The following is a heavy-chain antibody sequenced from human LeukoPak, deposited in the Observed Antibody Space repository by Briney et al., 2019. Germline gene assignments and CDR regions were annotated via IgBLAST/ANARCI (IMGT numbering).Heavy chain of an antibody. Sequence: PGGSLRLSCAASGFTFSSYAMSWVRQAPGKGLEWVANIKQDGSEKYYVDSVKGRFTISRDNAKNSLYLQMNSLRAEDTAVYYCARTFGADWGQGTLVTVSS. CDR1: GFTFSSYA. CDR2: IKQDGSEK. J-gene: IGHJ4*02. V-gene: IGHV3-7*01. D-gene: IGHD3-10*01. CDR3: ARTFGAD.